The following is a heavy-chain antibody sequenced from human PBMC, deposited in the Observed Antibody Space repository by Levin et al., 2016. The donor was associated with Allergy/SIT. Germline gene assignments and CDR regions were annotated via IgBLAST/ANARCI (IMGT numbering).Heavy chain of an antibody. CDR3: ARDTGITIFGVVLGAY. Sequence: ASVKVSCKASGYTFTSYGISWVRQAPGQGLEWMGWISAYNGNTNYAQKLQGRVTMTTDTSTSTAYMELRSLRSDDTAVYYCARDTGITIFGVVLGAYWGQGTLVTVSS. CDR1: GYTFTSYG. V-gene: IGHV1-18*04. CDR2: ISAYNGNT. D-gene: IGHD3-3*01. J-gene: IGHJ4*02.